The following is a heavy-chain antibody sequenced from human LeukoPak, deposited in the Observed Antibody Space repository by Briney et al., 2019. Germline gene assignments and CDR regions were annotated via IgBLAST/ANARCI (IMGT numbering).Heavy chain of an antibody. D-gene: IGHD4-17*01. CDR3: ANVGATVTTDYWFDP. V-gene: IGHV1-24*01. J-gene: IGHJ5*02. Sequence: ASVKVSCKVFGYTITELSMHWVRQAPGNGLEWMGGFDPEDGETVYAQKFQGRVTMTEDTSTDTAYMELSSLRSEDTAVYYCANVGATVTTDYWFDPWGQGTLVTVSS. CDR1: GYTITELS. CDR2: FDPEDGET.